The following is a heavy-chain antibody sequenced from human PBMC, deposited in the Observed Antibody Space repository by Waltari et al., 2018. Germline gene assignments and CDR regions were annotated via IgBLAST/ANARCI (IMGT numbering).Heavy chain of an antibody. Sequence: EVQLVESGGGLVQPGGSLRLYCAASGFTFSRYAMSWVRQAPGTGLECVSAIRGRGGSTYYADSVNGRFTISSDNSKNTLYLQMNSLRAEDTAVYYCAKDSQLELPGYFDYWGQGTLVTVSS. CDR2: IRGRGGST. CDR3: AKDSQLELPGYFDY. J-gene: IGHJ4*02. D-gene: IGHD1-7*01. V-gene: IGHV3-23*04. CDR1: GFTFSRYA.